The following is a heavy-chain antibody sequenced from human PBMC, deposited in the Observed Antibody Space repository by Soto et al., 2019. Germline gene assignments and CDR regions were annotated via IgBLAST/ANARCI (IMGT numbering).Heavy chain of an antibody. CDR3: AKDRGDCSGGSGYGEY. CDR2: ISGSGDNT. Sequence: EVQLLESGGGLVQPGGSLRLSCAASGFTFSSYAMTWVRQAPGKGLEWVSAISGSGDNTYYADSVKGRFTISRDNTKNTLYLQMNSLSAEDTAVYYCAKDRGDCSGGSGYGEYWGQGTLGTVSS. CDR1: GFTFSSYA. V-gene: IGHV3-23*01. J-gene: IGHJ4*02. D-gene: IGHD2-15*01.